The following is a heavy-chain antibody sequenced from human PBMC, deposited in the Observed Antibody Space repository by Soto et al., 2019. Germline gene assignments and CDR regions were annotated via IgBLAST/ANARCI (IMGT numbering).Heavy chain of an antibody. CDR3: ARSPEATVTAFDY. Sequence: QVQLQESGPGLVKPSQTLSLTCTVSGGSISSGGYYWSWIRQHPGKGLEWIGYIYSGSTYYNPSLKSRVTISVDTSKNQFSLKLSSVTAAVTAVYYCARSPEATVTAFDYWGQGTLVTVSS. D-gene: IGHD4-17*01. V-gene: IGHV4-31*03. CDR1: GGSISSGGYY. CDR2: IYSGST. J-gene: IGHJ4*02.